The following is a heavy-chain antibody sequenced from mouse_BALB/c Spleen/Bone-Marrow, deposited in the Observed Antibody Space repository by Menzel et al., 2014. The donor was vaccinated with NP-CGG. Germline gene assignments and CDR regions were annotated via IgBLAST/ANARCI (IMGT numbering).Heavy chain of an antibody. Sequence: EVQLQQSGPELVKPGASVKISCKASAYSFTGYFMNWVMQSHGKSLEWIGRINPYNGDTFYNQKFKGKATLTVDKSSSTAHMELRSLASEDSAVYYCARGGLLRAMDYWGQGTSVTVSS. D-gene: IGHD2-3*01. CDR1: AYSFTGYF. J-gene: IGHJ4*01. V-gene: IGHV1-20*02. CDR2: INPYNGDT. CDR3: ARGGLLRAMDY.